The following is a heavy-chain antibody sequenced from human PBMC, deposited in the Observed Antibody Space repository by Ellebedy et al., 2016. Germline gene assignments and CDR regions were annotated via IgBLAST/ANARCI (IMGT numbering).Heavy chain of an antibody. J-gene: IGHJ4*02. Sequence: ASVKVSXXASGYTFTGYPIHWVRQVPGQRFEWMGWIDGGSGKTKYSEKFRGRVTITRDTSASRVYLDLSSLRPEDTAVYYCARGKGLQLWFIYYFDYWGQGTQVTVSS. CDR3: ARGKGLQLWFIYYFDY. CDR1: GYTFTGYP. V-gene: IGHV1-3*01. D-gene: IGHD3-10*01. CDR2: IDGGSGKT.